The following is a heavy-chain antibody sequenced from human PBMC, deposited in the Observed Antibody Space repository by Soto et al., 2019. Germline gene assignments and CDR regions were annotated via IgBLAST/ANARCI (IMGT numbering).Heavy chain of an antibody. CDR1: GGSISSGDYY. J-gene: IGHJ5*02. CDR3: AREVGGNPNWFDP. V-gene: IGHV4-30-4*01. Sequence: QVQLQESCPGLVKPSQTLSLTCTVSGGSISSGDYYWSWIRQPPGKGLEWIGYIYYSGSTYYNPSLNSRVTISVDTSKNQFSLKLSSVTAADTAVDYCAREVGGNPNWFDPWGQGTLVTVSS. D-gene: IGHD6-19*01. CDR2: IYYSGST.